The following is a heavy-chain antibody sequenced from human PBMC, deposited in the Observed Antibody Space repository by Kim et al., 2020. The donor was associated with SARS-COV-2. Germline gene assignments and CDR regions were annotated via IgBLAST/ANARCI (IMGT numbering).Heavy chain of an antibody. CDR2: IYYSGST. J-gene: IGHJ3*02. D-gene: IGHD5-18*01. V-gene: IGHV4-30-4*01. CDR1: GGSISSGDYY. CDR3: ARAIRGYSYGLGSTVDAFDI. Sequence: SETLSLTCTVSGGSISSGDYYLSWIRQPPGKGLEWIAYIYYSGSTYYNPSLKSRVTISVDTSKNQFSLKLSSVTAADTAVYYCARAIRGYSYGLGSTVDAFDIWGQGTMVTVSS.